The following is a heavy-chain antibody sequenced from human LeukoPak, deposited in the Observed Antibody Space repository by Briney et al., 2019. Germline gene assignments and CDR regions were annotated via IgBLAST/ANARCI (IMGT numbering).Heavy chain of an antibody. Sequence: PSETLSLTXTVSGGSISSYYWSWIRQPAGKGMEWIGRIYTSGSTNYNPSLKSRVTMSVDTSKNQFSLKLSSVTAADTAVYYCARAGYIVGATLFDYWGQGTLVTVSS. CDR3: ARAGYIVGATLFDY. CDR2: IYTSGST. CDR1: GGSISSYY. J-gene: IGHJ4*02. D-gene: IGHD1-26*01. V-gene: IGHV4-4*07.